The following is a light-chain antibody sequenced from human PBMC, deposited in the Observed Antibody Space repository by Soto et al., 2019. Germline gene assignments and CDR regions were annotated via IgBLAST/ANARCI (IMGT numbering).Light chain of an antibody. CDR1: QVISTS. CDR3: QQLFDSPIT. Sequence: DILLTQSPSFLSPSIGESVTITCRASQVISTSLACYQVKPGKAPKLLIYAASTLESGVPSRFSTTVAGTEFSLTITSLQPEDFATYYCQQLFDSPITFGQGTRLEIK. J-gene: IGKJ5*01. CDR2: AAS. V-gene: IGKV1-9*01.